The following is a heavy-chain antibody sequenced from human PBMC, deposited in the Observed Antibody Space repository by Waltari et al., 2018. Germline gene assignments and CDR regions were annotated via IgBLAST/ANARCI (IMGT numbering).Heavy chain of an antibody. CDR3: ARGVIPAATNFDY. Sequence: QVQLVQSGAEVKKPGASVKVSCKASGSPLPGYYLHWVGQAPGQGLEWMGWINPNSGGTNYAQKFQGRVTMTRDTSISTAYMELSRLRSDDTAVYYCARGVIPAATNFDYWGQGTLVTVSS. J-gene: IGHJ4*02. D-gene: IGHD2-2*01. V-gene: IGHV1-2*02. CDR1: GSPLPGYY. CDR2: INPNSGGT.